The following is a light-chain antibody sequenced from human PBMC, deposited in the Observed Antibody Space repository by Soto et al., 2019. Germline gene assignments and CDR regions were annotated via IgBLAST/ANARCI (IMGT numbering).Light chain of an antibody. J-gene: IGKJ5*01. CDR1: RSIRSTS. Sequence: EIGWTQSPGTRSWSPGERATLSCGASRSIRSTSLAWYQQKPGQAPRLLIYGASNRATGIPDRFSGSGSATDFTLTISRLEPEDFVVYYCQQYGSSPPITFGQGTRLEIK. CDR3: QQYGSSPPIT. V-gene: IGKV3-20*01. CDR2: GAS.